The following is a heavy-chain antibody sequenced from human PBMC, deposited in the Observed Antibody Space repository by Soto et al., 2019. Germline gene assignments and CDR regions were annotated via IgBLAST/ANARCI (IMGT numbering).Heavy chain of an antibody. D-gene: IGHD6-19*01. CDR3: AHNPPQDSGAFDI. V-gene: IGHV2-5*02. CDR1: GVSLRTTGVG. CDR2: LYWDDDN. J-gene: IGHJ3*02. Sequence: SGPTLVNQTRALTMTCTFSGVSLRTTGVGVGWIRQPPGKALEWLALLYWDDDNRYNPSLKSRLTLTKDTSKSQVVLTLTNVDPADTATYYCAHNPPQDSGAFDIWGQGTMVTVSS.